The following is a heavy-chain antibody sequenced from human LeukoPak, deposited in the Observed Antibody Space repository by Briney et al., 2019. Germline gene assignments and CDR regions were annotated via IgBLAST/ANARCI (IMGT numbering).Heavy chain of an antibody. J-gene: IGHJ4*02. D-gene: IGHD3-10*01. CDR2: ISWNSGTT. CDR1: GFTFDDFA. Sequence: GGSLRLSCAASGFTFDDFAMHWVRQSPGKGLEWVSGISWNSGTTAYADSVKGRFTIPRDNANNSLYLLMNSLRSEDTAFYYCAKAPHYYTSATYWDYFENWGQGSLVTVSS. CDR3: AKAPHYYTSATYWDYFEN. V-gene: IGHV3-9*01.